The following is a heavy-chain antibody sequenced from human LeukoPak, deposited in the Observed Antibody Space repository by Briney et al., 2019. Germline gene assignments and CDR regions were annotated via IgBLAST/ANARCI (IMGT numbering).Heavy chain of an antibody. CDR2: IYSDNT. V-gene: IGHV3-53*01. CDR3: ARRAGAYSHPYDY. CDR1: GFTVSSNS. D-gene: IGHD4/OR15-4a*01. Sequence: GGSLRLSCTVSGFTVSSNSMSWVRQAPGEGLEWVSFIYSDNTHYSDSVKGRFTISRDNSRNTLYLQMNSLRAEDTAVYYCARRAGAYSHPYDYWGQGTLVTVSS. J-gene: IGHJ4*02.